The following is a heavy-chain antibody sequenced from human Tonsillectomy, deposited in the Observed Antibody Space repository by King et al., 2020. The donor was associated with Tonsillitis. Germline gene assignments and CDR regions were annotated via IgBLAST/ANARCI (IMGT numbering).Heavy chain of an antibody. CDR1: GGSINSYY. J-gene: IGHJ3*02. CDR2: IYYSGSS. Sequence: QLQESGPGLVKPSETLSLTCTVSGGSINSYYWSWIRQPPGKGLEWIGDIYYSGSSNYNPSLKSRVTISVDTSKNKFSLRLSSVTAADTAVYYCARVSSDFYDSSGYHGFDIWGQGTMVTVSS. CDR3: ARVSSDFYDSSGYHGFDI. D-gene: IGHD3-22*01. V-gene: IGHV4-59*01.